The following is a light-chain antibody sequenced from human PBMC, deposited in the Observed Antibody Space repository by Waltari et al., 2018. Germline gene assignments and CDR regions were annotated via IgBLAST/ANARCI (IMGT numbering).Light chain of an antibody. J-gene: IGLJ3*02. CDR3: QSYDSSLSGWV. CDR2: GTV. CDR1: SSNIGAGYD. Sequence: QSVLTQPPSASGAPGQRVTISCTGSSSNIGAGYDVHWYQQLPGTAPKLLIYGTVTRPSGVPDLVSCCKSGTSASLAITGRQAEDEADYYCQSYDSSLSGWVFGRGTKLTVL. V-gene: IGLV1-40*01.